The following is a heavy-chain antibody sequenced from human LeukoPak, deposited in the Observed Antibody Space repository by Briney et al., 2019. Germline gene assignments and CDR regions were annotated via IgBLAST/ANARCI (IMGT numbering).Heavy chain of an antibody. J-gene: IGHJ4*02. CDR1: GFTFSSYG. D-gene: IGHD6-6*01. Sequence: PGRSLRLSCAASGFTFSSYGMHWVRQAPGKGLEWVAVIWYDGSNKYYADSVKGRFTISRDNSKNTLYLQMNSLRAEDTAVYYCARDPSIRYSSSGSCDYWGQGTLVTVSS. V-gene: IGHV3-33*01. CDR2: IWYDGSNK. CDR3: ARDPSIRYSSSGSCDY.